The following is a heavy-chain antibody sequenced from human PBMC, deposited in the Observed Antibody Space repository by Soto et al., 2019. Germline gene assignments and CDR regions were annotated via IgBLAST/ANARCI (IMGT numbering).Heavy chain of an antibody. D-gene: IGHD2-2*01. CDR1: GGTFSSYA. J-gene: IGHJ4*02. Sequence: QVQLVQSGAEVKKPGSSVKVSCKASGGTFSSYAISWVRQAPGQGLEWMGGIIPIFGTVNYAQKFQGRVTITADESPITAHIELSSLRPEDRAVYYCATGVMRSSPYYWGQGTLVTVSS. V-gene: IGHV1-69*12. CDR3: ATGVMRSSPYY. CDR2: IIPIFGTV.